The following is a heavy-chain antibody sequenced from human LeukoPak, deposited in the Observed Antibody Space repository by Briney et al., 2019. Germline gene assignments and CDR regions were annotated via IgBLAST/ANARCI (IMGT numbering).Heavy chain of an antibody. CDR1: GGSISSSSYY. Sequence: SETLSLTCTVSGGSISSSSYYWGWIRQPPGKGLEWIGSIYYSGSTYYNPSLKSRITISVDTSKNQFSLKLSSVTAADTAVYYCARNSCPSGSCYDNRGYFDYWGQGTLVTVSS. V-gene: IGHV4-39*07. CDR3: ARNSCPSGSCYDNRGYFDY. J-gene: IGHJ4*02. CDR2: IYYSGST. D-gene: IGHD2-15*01.